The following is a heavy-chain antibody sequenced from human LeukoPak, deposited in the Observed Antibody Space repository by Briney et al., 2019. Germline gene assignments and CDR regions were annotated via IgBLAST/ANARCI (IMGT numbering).Heavy chain of an antibody. J-gene: IGHJ6*03. D-gene: IGHD1-26*01. CDR2: INHSEST. CDR3: AREGWSSYYYYYMDV. Sequence: SETLSLTCAVYGGSFSGYYWSWIRQPPGKGLEWIGEINHSESTNYNPSLKSRVTVSVDTSKNQFSLKLSSVTAADTAVYYCAREGWSSYYYYYMDVWGKGTTVTVSS. CDR1: GGSFSGYY. V-gene: IGHV4-34*01.